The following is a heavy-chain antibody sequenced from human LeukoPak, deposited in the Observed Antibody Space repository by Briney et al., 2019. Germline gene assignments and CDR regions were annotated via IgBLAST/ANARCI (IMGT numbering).Heavy chain of an antibody. CDR1: GFTFSDFW. J-gene: IGHJ4*02. V-gene: IGHV3-7*01. CDR3: ARVPGVTRYFDS. Sequence: PGGSLRLSCAASGFTFSDFWMGWVRQAPGKGLEWVANINQDGSENYYVDSVKGRFTISRDNAKNSLYLQVNSLRAEDTAVYYCARVPGVTRYFDSWGQGILVTVSS. CDR2: INQDGSEN. D-gene: IGHD2-21*02.